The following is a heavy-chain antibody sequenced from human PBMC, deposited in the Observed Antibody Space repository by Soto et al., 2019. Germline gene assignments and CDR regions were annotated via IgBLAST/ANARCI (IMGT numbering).Heavy chain of an antibody. D-gene: IGHD3-10*01. CDR2: IGSGSSYI. Sequence: DVQLEESGGGLVKPGGSLRLTCVASEFTFSVYSMNWVRQAPGKGLEWVSSIGSGSSYIYYADSVKGRITISRDNDKSSMFLQIKSLRVDDTAVYYCTRARVKMREGSCHYYGMDVWGQGTMVTVSS. CDR1: EFTFSVYS. V-gene: IGHV3-21*02. CDR3: TRARVKMREGSCHYYGMDV. J-gene: IGHJ6*02.